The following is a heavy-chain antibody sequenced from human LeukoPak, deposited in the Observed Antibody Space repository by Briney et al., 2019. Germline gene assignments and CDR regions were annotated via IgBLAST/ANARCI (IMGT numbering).Heavy chain of an antibody. J-gene: IGHJ3*02. V-gene: IGHV4-59*01. CDR1: GGSISSNP. D-gene: IGHD6-13*01. CDR3: ASHGGIAAAGFDAFDI. CDR2: YFNSGST. Sequence: SETLSLTCTVSGGSISSNPWSWVRQLPGQGLEWIVTYFNSGSTSYNPSLKSRAIISVDTSKNQFSLKLSSVTAADTAVYYCASHGGIAAAGFDAFDIWGQGTMVTVSS.